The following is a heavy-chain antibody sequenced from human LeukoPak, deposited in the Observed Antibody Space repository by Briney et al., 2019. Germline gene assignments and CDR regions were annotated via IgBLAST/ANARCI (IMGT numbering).Heavy chain of an antibody. V-gene: IGHV4-39*07. J-gene: IGHJ5*02. D-gene: IGHD6-13*01. Sequence: PSETLSLTCTVSGGSIRSSYYYWGWIRQPPGKGLEWIGSIYYSGSTYYNPSLKSRVTISVDTSKNQFSLNLSSVTAADTAVYYCARVARYSSSWYWFDPWGQGILVTVSS. CDR1: GGSIRSSYYY. CDR2: IYYSGST. CDR3: ARVARYSSSWYWFDP.